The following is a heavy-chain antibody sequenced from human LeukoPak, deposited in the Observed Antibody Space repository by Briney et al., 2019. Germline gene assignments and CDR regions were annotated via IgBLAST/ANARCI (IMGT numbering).Heavy chain of an antibody. D-gene: IGHD3-16*01. Sequence: PGGSLRLSCAASGFTFSSYSMNWVRQAPGKGLEWVSSISSSSSYIYYADSVKGRFTISRDNAKNSPYLQMNSLRAEDTAVYYCARDRLRGYTHWGQGTLVTVSS. V-gene: IGHV3-21*01. CDR2: ISSSSSYI. CDR3: ARDRLRGYTH. J-gene: IGHJ4*02. CDR1: GFTFSSYS.